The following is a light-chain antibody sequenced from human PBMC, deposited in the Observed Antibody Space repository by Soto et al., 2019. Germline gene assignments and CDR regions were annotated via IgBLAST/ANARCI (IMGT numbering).Light chain of an antibody. CDR1: QSVSSY. CDR2: DAS. CDR3: QQRSNWPLT. V-gene: IGKV3-11*01. J-gene: IGKJ4*01. Sequence: VLTQSPATLSLSPGERATLSCRASQSVSSYLAWYQQKPGQAPRLLIYDASNRATGIPARFSGSGSGTDFTLTISSLEPEDFAVFYCQQRSNWPLTFGGGTKVDIK.